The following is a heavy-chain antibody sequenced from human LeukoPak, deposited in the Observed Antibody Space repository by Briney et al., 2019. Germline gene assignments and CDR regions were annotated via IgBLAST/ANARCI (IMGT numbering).Heavy chain of an antibody. CDR1: GGSISSSSYY. CDR3: ASTPRYFDWLLYGVNDY. Sequence: SETLSLTCTVSGGSISSSSYYWGWIRQPPGKGLEWIGSIYYSGSTYYNPSLKSRVTISVDTSKNQFSLKLSSVTAADTAVYYCASTPRYFDWLLYGVNDYWGQGTLVTVSS. V-gene: IGHV4-39*07. D-gene: IGHD3-9*01. J-gene: IGHJ4*02. CDR2: IYYSGST.